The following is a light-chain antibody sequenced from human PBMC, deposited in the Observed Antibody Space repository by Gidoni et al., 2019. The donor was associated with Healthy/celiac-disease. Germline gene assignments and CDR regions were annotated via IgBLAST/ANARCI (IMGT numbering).Light chain of an antibody. Sequence: DIQMTQSPSPLSASVGDRVTITCRASQSISSYLNWYQQKPGKAPKLLIYAASSLQSGVPSRFSGSGSGTDFTLTISSLQPEDFATYYCQQSYSTSRTFGQGTKVEIK. CDR3: QQSYSTSRT. CDR1: QSISSY. V-gene: IGKV1-39*01. CDR2: AAS. J-gene: IGKJ1*01.